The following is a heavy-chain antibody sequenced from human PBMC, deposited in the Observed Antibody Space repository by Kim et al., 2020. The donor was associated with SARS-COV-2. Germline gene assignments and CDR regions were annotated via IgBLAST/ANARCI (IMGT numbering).Heavy chain of an antibody. CDR2: ISAYNGNT. CDR1: GYTFTSYG. Sequence: ASVKVSCKASGYTFTSYGISWVRQAPGQGLEWMGWISAYNGNTNYAQKLQGRVTMTTDTSTSTAYMELRSLRSDDTAVYYCARTGSYIVVVPAATSGGWFDPWGQGTLVTFSS. J-gene: IGHJ5*02. D-gene: IGHD2-2*01. CDR3: ARTGSYIVVVPAATSGGWFDP. V-gene: IGHV1-18*01.